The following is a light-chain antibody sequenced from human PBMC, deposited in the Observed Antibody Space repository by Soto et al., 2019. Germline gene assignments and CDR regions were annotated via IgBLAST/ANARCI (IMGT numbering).Light chain of an antibody. CDR3: SSYTSSSTYV. Sequence: QSVLTQPASVSGSPGQSIAISCTGTSSDVGGYNYVSWYQQHPGKAPKLMVYDVSNRPSGVSNRFSGSKSGNTASLTISGLAAEDEDDYYCSSYTSSSTYVFGTGTKLTVL. V-gene: IGLV2-14*01. CDR2: DVS. J-gene: IGLJ1*01. CDR1: SSDVGGYNY.